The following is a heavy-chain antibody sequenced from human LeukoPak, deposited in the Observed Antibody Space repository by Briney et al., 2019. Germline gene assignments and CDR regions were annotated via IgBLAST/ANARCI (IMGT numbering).Heavy chain of an antibody. J-gene: IGHJ4*02. CDR3: TYVWGSNRSGTVD. CDR2: INHSGST. CDR1: GVSFSGYY. V-gene: IGHV4-34*01. Sequence: SETLSLTCAVYGVSFSGYYWSWIRPPPGNGLEWNGEINHSGSTNYNPSLKRRVTISVDTFKNHFSLKLSSVTAADTAVYYCTYVWGSNRSGTVDCGEGNPVTVSS. D-gene: IGHD3-16*02.